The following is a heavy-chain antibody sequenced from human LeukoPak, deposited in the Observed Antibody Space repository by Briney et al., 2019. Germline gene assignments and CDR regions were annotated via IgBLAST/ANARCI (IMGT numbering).Heavy chain of an antibody. CDR3: ARAEGAASHI. CDR2: IHYSGGA. D-gene: IGHD3-16*01. CDR1: GGSVTTYH. Sequence: SETLSLTCAASGGSVTTYHWTWIRQPPGKGLEWIGHIHYSGGADYNPSLKSRVSMSLDTSKNHFSLRLTSVTAADTGVYFCARAEGAASHIWGQGTMVSVSS. V-gene: IGHV4-59*02. J-gene: IGHJ3*02.